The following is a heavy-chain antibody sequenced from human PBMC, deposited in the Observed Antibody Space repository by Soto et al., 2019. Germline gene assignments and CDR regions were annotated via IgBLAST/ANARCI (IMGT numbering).Heavy chain of an antibody. J-gene: IGHJ6*02. D-gene: IGHD4-17*01. CDR3: ARELDYAAYPKGGGDYYYGMDV. CDR2: VYCSGST. Sequence: PSDTLSLTCTVSGASISSSSFYWAWIHQPPGKGLEWIGCVYCSGSTFYNPSLKSRVTITMDTSKNQFSLKLTSVTAADTGVFYCARELDYAAYPKGGGDYYYGMDVWGRGTTVTVSS. V-gene: IGHV4-39*02. CDR1: GASISSSSFY.